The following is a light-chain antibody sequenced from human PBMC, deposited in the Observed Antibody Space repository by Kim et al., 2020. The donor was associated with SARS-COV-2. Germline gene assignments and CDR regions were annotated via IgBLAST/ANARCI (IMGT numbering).Light chain of an antibody. J-gene: IGLJ1*01. CDR2: EVN. CDR1: SSEFSGYNH. Sequence: QSALSQPASASGSPGQSITISCTGTSSEFSGYNHVSWYQHHPGKAPRLMIYEVNKRPSGLPDRFSASKSGNTASLTISGLQAEDEADYYCSESGCESYACARLYVFGTGTKVTVL. CDR3: SESGCESYACARLYV. V-gene: IGLV2-8*01.